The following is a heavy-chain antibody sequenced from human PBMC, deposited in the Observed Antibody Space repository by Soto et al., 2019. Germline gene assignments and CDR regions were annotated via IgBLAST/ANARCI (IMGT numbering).Heavy chain of an antibody. J-gene: IGHJ6*03. D-gene: IGHD6-6*01. CDR2: IYYSGST. CDR1: GGSISSYY. V-gene: IGHV4-59*01. CDR3: ARGGRKKSSSSYYYYYYMDV. Sequence: SETLSLTCTVSGGSISSYYWSWIRQPPGKGLEWIGYIYYSGSTNYNPSLKSRVTISVDTSKNQFSLKLSSVTAADTAVYYCARGGRKKSSSSYYYYYYMDVWGKGTTVTVSS.